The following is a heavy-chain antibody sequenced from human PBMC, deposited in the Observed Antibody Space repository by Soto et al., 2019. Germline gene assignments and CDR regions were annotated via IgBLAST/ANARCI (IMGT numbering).Heavy chain of an antibody. D-gene: IGHD2-15*01. CDR1: GFTFSNAW. J-gene: IGHJ3*02. CDR3: TTDVVVVAAEHAFDI. V-gene: IGHV3-15*01. Sequence: EVQLVESGGGLVKPGGSLRLSCAASGFTFSNAWMSWVRQAPGKGLEWVGRIKSKTDGGTTDYAAPVKGRFTISRDDSKNTLYLQMNSLKTEDTAVYYCTTDVVVVAAEHAFDIWGQGTMVTVSS. CDR2: IKSKTDGGTT.